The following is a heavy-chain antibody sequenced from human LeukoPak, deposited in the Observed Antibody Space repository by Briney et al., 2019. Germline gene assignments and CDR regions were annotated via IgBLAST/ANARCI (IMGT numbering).Heavy chain of an antibody. J-gene: IGHJ4*02. V-gene: IGHV1-46*01. CDR2: INPSGGST. Sequence: ASVKVSCKASGYTFTSYYMHWVRQAPGQGPEWMGIINPSGGSTSYAQKFQGRVTMTRDTSTSTVYMELSSLRSEDTAVYYCARRGYYYDSSGYYSYEGRDYWGQGTLVTVSS. D-gene: IGHD3-22*01. CDR1: GYTFTSYY. CDR3: ARRGYYYDSSGYYSYEGRDY.